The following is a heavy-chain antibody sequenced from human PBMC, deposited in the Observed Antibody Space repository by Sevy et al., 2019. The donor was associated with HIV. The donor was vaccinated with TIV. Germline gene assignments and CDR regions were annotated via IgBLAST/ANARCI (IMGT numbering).Heavy chain of an antibody. Sequence: GGSPRLSCAASGFTFSSYWMSWVRQAPGKGLEWVANIKQDGSEKYYVDSVKGRFTISRDNAKNSLYLQMNSLRAEDTAVYYCARDNDYYYYGMDVWGQGTTVTVSS. CDR1: GFTFSSYW. V-gene: IGHV3-7*01. CDR3: ARDNDYYYYGMDV. J-gene: IGHJ6*02. CDR2: IKQDGSEK.